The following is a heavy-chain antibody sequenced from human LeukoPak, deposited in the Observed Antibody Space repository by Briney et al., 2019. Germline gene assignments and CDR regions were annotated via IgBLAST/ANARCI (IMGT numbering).Heavy chain of an antibody. D-gene: IGHD4-11*01. CDR3: ATYSTRNAREFQS. Sequence: PGGSLRLSCAASGFIFSDYSMNWVRQAPGKGLEWVSAITSDQSNVWYADSVKGRFTISRDNAKMSLYLQMNSLRVEDTAVYYCATYSTRNAREFQSWGQGTLVTVSS. CDR1: GFIFSDYS. J-gene: IGHJ1*01. V-gene: IGHV3-21*01. CDR2: ITSDQSNV.